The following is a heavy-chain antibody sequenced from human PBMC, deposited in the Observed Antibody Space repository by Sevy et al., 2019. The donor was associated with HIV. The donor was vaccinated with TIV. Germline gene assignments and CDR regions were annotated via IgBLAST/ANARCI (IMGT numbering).Heavy chain of an antibody. Sequence: GGSLRLSCAASGFTFSKYSMSWVRQPPGKGLEWVSTLSFGCGKINYADSVKGRFTISRANSKSSVYLQMNNPRPEDTAVYYCAREGCTKPHDHWGQGTLVTVSS. V-gene: IGHV3-23*01. D-gene: IGHD2-8*01. J-gene: IGHJ4*02. CDR1: GFTFSKYS. CDR3: AREGCTKPHDH. CDR2: LSFGCGKI.